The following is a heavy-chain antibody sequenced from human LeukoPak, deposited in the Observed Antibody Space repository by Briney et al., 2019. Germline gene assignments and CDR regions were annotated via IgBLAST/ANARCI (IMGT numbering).Heavy chain of an antibody. V-gene: IGHV4-59*01. Sequence: SETLSLTRTVSGGSLSGYYWSWIRQPPGKGLEWIGYIYHNGNTDYNRSLKTRITISVDTSKNQVSLKLNSVTAADTAVYYCARAPYSGSYFWFDPWGQGTLVTVSS. CDR1: GGSLSGYY. CDR3: ARAPYSGSYFWFDP. D-gene: IGHD1-26*01. CDR2: IYHNGNT. J-gene: IGHJ5*02.